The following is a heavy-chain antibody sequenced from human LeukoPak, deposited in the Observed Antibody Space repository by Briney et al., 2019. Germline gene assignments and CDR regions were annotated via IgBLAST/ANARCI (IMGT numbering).Heavy chain of an antibody. J-gene: IGHJ4*02. V-gene: IGHV3-33*01. CDR1: GFTFSSYG. CDR3: ARDRSAYDLDY. Sequence: PGRSLRLSCAASGFTFSSYGMHWVRQAPGKGLEWVAVIWYDGSNKYYADSVKGRFTISRDNSKNTLYLQMSSLRVDDTAVYYCARDRSAYDLDYWGQGSLVTVSS. CDR2: IWYDGSNK. D-gene: IGHD5-12*01.